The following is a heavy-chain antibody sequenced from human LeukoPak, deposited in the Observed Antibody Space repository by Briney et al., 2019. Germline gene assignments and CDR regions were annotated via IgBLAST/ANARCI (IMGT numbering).Heavy chain of an antibody. CDR1: GGSFSGYY. V-gene: IGHV4-34*01. CDR3: AKVYDYDFDY. CDR2: INHSGST. D-gene: IGHD4-17*01. Sequence: SETLSLTCAVYGGSFSGYYWSWIRQPPGKGLEWIGEINHSGSTNYNPSLKSRVTISVDTSKNQFSLKLSSVTAADTAVYYCAKVYDYDFDYWGQGTLVTVSS. J-gene: IGHJ4*02.